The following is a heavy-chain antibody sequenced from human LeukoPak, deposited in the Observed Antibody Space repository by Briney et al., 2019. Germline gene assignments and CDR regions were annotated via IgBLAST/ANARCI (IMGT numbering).Heavy chain of an antibody. J-gene: IGHJ3*01. CDR1: GFIFSSYD. V-gene: IGHV3-23*01. Sequence: GGSLRLSCVGSGFIFSSYDMGWVRQVPGKGLEWFSSISRAGDRTYYEDSVKGRFTISRDNSRNTMYLQMNSLRAEDTAVYYCARGESFAFDVWGQGTMVTVSS. CDR3: ARGESFAFDV. CDR2: ISRAGDRT.